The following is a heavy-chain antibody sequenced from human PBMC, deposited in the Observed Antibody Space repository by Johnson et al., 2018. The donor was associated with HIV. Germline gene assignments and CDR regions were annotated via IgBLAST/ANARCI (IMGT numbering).Heavy chain of an antibody. D-gene: IGHD7-27*01. J-gene: IGHJ3*02. CDR1: GFTFSSYA. CDR2: ISYDGKST. CDR3: APLGDAFDI. Sequence: QEQLVESGGGVVQPGRSLRLSCAASGFTFSSYAMHWVRQAPGKGLEWVAVISYDGKSTYYADSVKGGFTISRDNSKNTLYLQVNSLRAEDTSVYYCAPLGDAFDIWGQGTMVTVSS. V-gene: IGHV3-30*04.